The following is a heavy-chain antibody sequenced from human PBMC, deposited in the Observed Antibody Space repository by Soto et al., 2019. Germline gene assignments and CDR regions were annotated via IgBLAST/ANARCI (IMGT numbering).Heavy chain of an antibody. D-gene: IGHD3-16*01. J-gene: IGHJ4*02. V-gene: IGHV1-69*13. CDR3: ARGGGPYVWFNEF. Sequence: ASVKVSCKDSGGLFSSFAISWVRQAPGQGLEWMGGIIPVFGTTNYAQKFQGRVTITADESTNTAYMELSSLTSDDTAMYYCARGGGPYVWFNEFWGQGTQVTVS. CDR1: GGLFSSFA. CDR2: IIPVFGTT.